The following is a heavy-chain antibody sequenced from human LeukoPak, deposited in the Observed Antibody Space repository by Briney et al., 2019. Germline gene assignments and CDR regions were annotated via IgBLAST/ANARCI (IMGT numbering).Heavy chain of an antibody. CDR1: GGTFSSYA. CDR2: MNPNSGNT. D-gene: IGHD1-7*01. CDR3: ARVGAGTTYYYYGMDV. J-gene: IGHJ6*02. Sequence: ASVKVSCKASGGTFSSYAINWVRQATGQGLEWMGWMNPNSGNTGYAQKFQGRVTMTRNTSISTAYMELSSLRSEDTAVYYCARVGAGTTYYYYGMDVWGQGTTVTVSS. V-gene: IGHV1-8*02.